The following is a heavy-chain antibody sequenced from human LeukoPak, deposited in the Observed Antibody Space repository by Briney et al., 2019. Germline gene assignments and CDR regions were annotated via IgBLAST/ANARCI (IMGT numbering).Heavy chain of an antibody. CDR1: GFIFSTYA. J-gene: IGHJ4*02. CDR2: ISGGGDST. CDR3: ARRGDGGRSFDY. Sequence: GGSLRLSCTASGFIFSTYAMNWVRQAPGKGLEWVSTISGGGDSTYYADSVKGRFTISRDNSKNTLYLQVNSLRAEDTAVYYCARRGDGGRSFDYWGQGTLVTVSS. V-gene: IGHV3-23*01. D-gene: IGHD4-23*01.